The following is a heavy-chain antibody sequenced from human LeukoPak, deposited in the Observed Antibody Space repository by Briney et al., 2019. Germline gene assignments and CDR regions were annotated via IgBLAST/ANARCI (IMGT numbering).Heavy chain of an antibody. CDR3: ATFYSSGYYYVY. J-gene: IGHJ4*02. D-gene: IGHD3-22*01. CDR1: GGSFSSYG. Sequence: GASVKVSCKASGGSFSSYGFSWVRQAPGQGLEWMGGIMPTFDTANYAQKFQGRVTITMDESTSTSCMELRSPRSEDTAVYYCATFYSSGYYYVYWGQGTLVTVSS. V-gene: IGHV1-69*05. CDR2: IMPTFDTA.